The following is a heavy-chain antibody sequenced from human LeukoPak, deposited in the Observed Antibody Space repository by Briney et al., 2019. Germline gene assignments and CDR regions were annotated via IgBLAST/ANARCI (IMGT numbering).Heavy chain of an antibody. D-gene: IGHD2-2*01. J-gene: IGHJ5*02. CDR3: ARRLTQYACFDP. CDR1: GGSFSGYY. CDR2: INHSGST. Sequence: SETLSLTCAVYGGSFSGYYWSWIRQPPGKGLEWIGEINHSGSTNYNPSLKSRVTISVDTSKNQFSLHLNSVTPEDTAVYYCARRLTQYACFDPWGQGIRVTVSS. V-gene: IGHV4-34*01.